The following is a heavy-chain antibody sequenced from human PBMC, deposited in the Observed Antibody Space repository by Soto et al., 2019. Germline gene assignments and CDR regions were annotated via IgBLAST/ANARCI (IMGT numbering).Heavy chain of an antibody. CDR3: VREVGGAEIVGSLDV. J-gene: IGHJ6*01. Sequence: GGSLRLSCAASGFTFSGYAMHRVSQAPSKVLGWVAVIEDDGSNKYCADALSGRFSKSRDNPTNTLYLEIHNLYTEHPAVFYCVREVGGAEIVGSLDVWRHCTRVTVS. V-gene: IGHV3-30*01. D-gene: IGHD1-26*01. CDR2: IEDDGSNK. CDR1: GFTFSGYA.